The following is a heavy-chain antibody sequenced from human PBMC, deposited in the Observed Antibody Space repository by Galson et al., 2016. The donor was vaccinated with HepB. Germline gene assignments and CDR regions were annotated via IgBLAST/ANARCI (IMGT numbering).Heavy chain of an antibody. Sequence: LRLSCAASGFTFSSYGMHWVRQAPGKGLEWVAFISYDGSNKKYADSVKGRFTISRDNSKKTLYLQMNSLSAEDTAVYYCAKGGRIYCSSASCHDHFHYWGQGTLVTVSS. CDR2: ISYDGSNK. CDR1: GFTFSSYG. CDR3: AKGGRIYCSSASCHDHFHY. V-gene: IGHV3-30*18. D-gene: IGHD2-2*01. J-gene: IGHJ4*02.